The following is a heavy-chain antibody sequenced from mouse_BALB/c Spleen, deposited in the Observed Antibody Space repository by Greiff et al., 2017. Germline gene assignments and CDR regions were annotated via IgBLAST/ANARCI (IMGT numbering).Heavy chain of an antibody. CDR3: ARGGLLPSYFDY. Sequence: VQLQQSGAELVRPGTSVKMSCKAAGYTFTNYWICWVKQRPGHGLEWIGDIYPGGGYTNYNEKFKGKATLTADTSSSTAYMQLSSLTSEDSAIYYCARGGLLPSYFDYWGQGTTLTVSS. D-gene: IGHD2-3*01. CDR2: IYPGGGYT. J-gene: IGHJ2*01. V-gene: IGHV1-63*02. CDR1: GYTFTNYW.